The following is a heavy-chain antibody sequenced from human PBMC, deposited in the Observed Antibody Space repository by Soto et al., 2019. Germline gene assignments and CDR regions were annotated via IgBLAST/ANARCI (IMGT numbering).Heavy chain of an antibody. V-gene: IGHV4-59*11. J-gene: IGHJ4*02. Sequence: QVQLQESGPGLVKPSQTLSLTCTVSGGSISSHYWSWIRQPPGKGLEWIGNINYSGSTNYSPSLKSRVTISVDTSKDQFSLKVKSVTAADTAVYYCARGGGSSDVWGQGTLVTVSS. CDR1: GGSISSHY. D-gene: IGHD2-2*01. CDR3: ARGGGSSDV. CDR2: INYSGST.